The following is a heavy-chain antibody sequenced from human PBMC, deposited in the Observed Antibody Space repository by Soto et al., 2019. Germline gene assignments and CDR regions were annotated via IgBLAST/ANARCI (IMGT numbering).Heavy chain of an antibody. CDR2: ISSSSSYI. Sequence: GGSLRLSCAASGFTFSSYSMNWVRQAPGKGLEWVSSISSSSSYIYYADSVKGRFTISRDNAKNSLYLQMNSLRAEDTAVYYCARVGDYGDYWGVLHLSYFDYWGQGTLVTVSS. CDR3: ARVGDYGDYWGVLHLSYFDY. J-gene: IGHJ4*02. D-gene: IGHD4-17*01. V-gene: IGHV3-21*01. CDR1: GFTFSSYS.